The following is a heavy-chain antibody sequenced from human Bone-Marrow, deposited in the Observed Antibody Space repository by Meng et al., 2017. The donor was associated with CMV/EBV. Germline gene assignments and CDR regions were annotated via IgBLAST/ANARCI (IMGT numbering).Heavy chain of an antibody. CDR3: ARSPGYPREFGY. D-gene: IGHD3-10*01. V-gene: IGHV4-61*01. Sequence: GSLRLSCTVSGGSVSSGNYYWSWIRQSPGKGLECIGYVHYSGSTNYNPSLRSRATISVDTSKNQFSLKLRSVTAADTAVYYCARSPGYPREFGYWGQGTLVTGSS. CDR1: GGSVSSGNYY. CDR2: VHYSGST. J-gene: IGHJ4*02.